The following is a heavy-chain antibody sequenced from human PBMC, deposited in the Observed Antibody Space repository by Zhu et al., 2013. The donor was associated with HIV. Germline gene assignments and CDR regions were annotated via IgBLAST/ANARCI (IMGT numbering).Heavy chain of an antibody. J-gene: IGHJ5*02. Sequence: EVQLVESGGGLVKPGESLRLSCAASGFTFSSYSMNWVRQAPGKGLEWVSSISSSSSYIYYADSVKGRFTISRDNAKNSLYLQMNSLRAEDTAVYYCARSPPLCGGNCYGWWFDPWGQGTLVTVSS. CDR1: GFTFSSYS. D-gene: IGHD2-21*01. CDR3: ARSPPLCGGNCYGWWFDP. V-gene: IGHV3-21*01. CDR2: ISSSSSYI.